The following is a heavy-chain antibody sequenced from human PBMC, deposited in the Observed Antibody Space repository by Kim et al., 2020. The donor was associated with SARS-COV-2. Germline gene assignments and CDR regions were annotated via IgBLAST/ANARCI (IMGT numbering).Heavy chain of an antibody. V-gene: IGHV4-34*01. CDR1: GGSFSGYY. Sequence: SETLSLTCAVYGGSFSGYYWSWIRQPPGKGLEWIGEINHSGSTNYNPSLKSRVTISVDTSKNQFSLKLSSVTAADTAVYYCARHERGRRGPIYCSSASCRGHGSFDIWGQGTLVTVSS. CDR2: INHSGST. CDR3: ARHERGRRGPIYCSSASCRGHGSFDI. J-gene: IGHJ3*02. D-gene: IGHD2-2*01.